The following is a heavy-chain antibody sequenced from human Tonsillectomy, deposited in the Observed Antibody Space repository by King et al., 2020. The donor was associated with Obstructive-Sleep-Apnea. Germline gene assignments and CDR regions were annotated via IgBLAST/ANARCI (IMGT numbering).Heavy chain of an antibody. CDR1: GYTFTGYC. J-gene: IGHJ6*02. V-gene: IGHV1-2*04. Sequence: VQLVESGAEVKKPGASVKVSCKASGYTFTGYCMHWVRQAPGQGLEWMGWINPNSGGTNYAQKVQGWVTMTKDTAISTAYMELSRLRSDDTAVYYCARGGRFLEWLSPFYYYYGMDVWGQGTTVTVSS. CDR2: INPNSGGT. CDR3: ARGGRFLEWLSPFYYYYGMDV. D-gene: IGHD3-3*01.